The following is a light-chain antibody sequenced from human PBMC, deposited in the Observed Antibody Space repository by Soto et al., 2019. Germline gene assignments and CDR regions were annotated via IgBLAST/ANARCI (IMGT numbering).Light chain of an antibody. CDR1: QSINTY. V-gene: IGKV1-39*01. J-gene: IGKJ2*01. CDR2: AAS. Sequence: DIQMTQSPSSLSASVGDRVSITCRASQSINTYLNWFQQIPGKAPKLLIYAASSLQSGVPPRFSGSGSGTDFTLTISSLQPDDFATYYCQQSYSTPYTFGQGTKLEIK. CDR3: QQSYSTPYT.